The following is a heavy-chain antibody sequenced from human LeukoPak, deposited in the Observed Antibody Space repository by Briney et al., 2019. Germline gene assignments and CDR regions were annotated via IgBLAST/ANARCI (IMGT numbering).Heavy chain of an antibody. CDR1: GLTLIHAW. V-gene: IGHV3-7*01. Sequence: GESMRLACVRYGLTLIHAWMNWVRQAAGRGLEWVAYIKQDGSQTYHADSVKGLFTSSRDNAENSLYLQMNSLSVEDTAVYYCVRGCNRASCPYYFDSWAVGTLVTVSS. CDR3: VRGCNRASCPYYFDS. J-gene: IGHJ4*02. CDR2: IKQDGSQT. D-gene: IGHD2/OR15-2a*01.